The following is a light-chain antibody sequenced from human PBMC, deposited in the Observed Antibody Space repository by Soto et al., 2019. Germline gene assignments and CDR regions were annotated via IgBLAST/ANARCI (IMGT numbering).Light chain of an antibody. J-gene: IGLJ1*01. Sequence: QSALTQPASVSGAPGQSIAISCTGTSSDVGRYHYVSWYQQHPDKAPKLMIYEVSNRPSGVSYRFSGSKSGNTASLTISGLQAEDEADYYCSAYTTSSTTLYVFGTGTKLTVL. CDR3: SAYTTSSTTLYV. V-gene: IGLV2-14*01. CDR2: EVS. CDR1: SSDVGRYHY.